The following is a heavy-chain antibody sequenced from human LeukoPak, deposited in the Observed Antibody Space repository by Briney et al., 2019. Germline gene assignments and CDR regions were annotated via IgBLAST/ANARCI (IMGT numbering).Heavy chain of an antibody. J-gene: IGHJ4*02. CDR2: ISGSGGST. Sequence: GGSLRLSCAASGFTFSSYAMSWVRQAPGKGLEWVSAISGSGGSTYYADSVKGRFTISRDNSRDTLYLQMNSLSAEDTAVYYCAKERNYYGSGSSTDFDFWGQGTLVTVSS. D-gene: IGHD3-10*01. CDR3: AKERNYYGSGSSTDFDF. CDR1: GFTFSSYA. V-gene: IGHV3-23*01.